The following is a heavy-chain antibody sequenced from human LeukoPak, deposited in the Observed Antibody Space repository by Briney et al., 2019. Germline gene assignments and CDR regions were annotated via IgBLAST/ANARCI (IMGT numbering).Heavy chain of an antibody. CDR3: AREGTVVTSDRYFDY. D-gene: IGHD4-23*01. CDR1: GYTFTIYG. V-gene: IGHV1-18*01. CDR2: ISAYNGNT. J-gene: IGHJ4*02. Sequence: GASVKVSCKASGYTFTIYGISWVRQAPGQGLEWMGWISAYNGNTNYAQKLQGRVTMTTDTSTSTAYMELRSLRSDDTAVYYCAREGTVVTSDRYFDYWGQGTLVTVSS.